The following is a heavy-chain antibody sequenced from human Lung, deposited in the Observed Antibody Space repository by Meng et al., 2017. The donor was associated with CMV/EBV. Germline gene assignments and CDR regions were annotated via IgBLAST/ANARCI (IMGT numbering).Heavy chain of an antibody. CDR2: IIPILGIA. CDR3: ARDRGGKAAAGGY. J-gene: IGHJ4*02. D-gene: IGHD6-13*01. V-gene: IGHV1-69*10. CDR1: GGTFSSYA. Sequence: ASGGTFSSYAISWVRQAPEQGLEWMGGIIPILGIANYAQKFQGSVTITADKATGTAYMELSSLRSEDTAVYYCARDRGGKAAAGGYWGQGTLVTVSS.